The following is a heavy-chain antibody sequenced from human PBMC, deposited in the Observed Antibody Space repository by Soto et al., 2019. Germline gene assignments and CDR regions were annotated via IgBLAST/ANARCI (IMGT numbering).Heavy chain of an antibody. CDR2: IYYSGST. CDR3: ARGGYYDSSGYYYDPYFDY. Sequence: SETLSLTCTVSGGSISSGDYYWSWIRQPPGKGLEWIGYIYYSGSTYYNPSLKSRVTISVDTSKNQFSLKLSSVTAADTAVYYCARGGYYDSSGYYYDPYFDYWGQGTLVTVSS. J-gene: IGHJ4*02. V-gene: IGHV4-30-4*01. D-gene: IGHD3-22*01. CDR1: GGSISSGDYY.